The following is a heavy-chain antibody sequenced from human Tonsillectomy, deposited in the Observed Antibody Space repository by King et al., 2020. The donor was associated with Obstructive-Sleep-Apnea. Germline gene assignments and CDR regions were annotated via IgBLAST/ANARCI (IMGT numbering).Heavy chain of an antibody. CDR3: SRDGDLGVSPFDY. CDR1: GFTFSTYS. Sequence: VQLVESGGGLVQPGGSLRLSCAASGFTFSTYSMNWVRQAPGKGLEWCSYISSSSSTIYYVDSVKGRFTISRDNAKKSLYLQMNSLRAEETALYYCSRDGDLGVSPFDYWGQGTLVTVSS. J-gene: IGHJ4*02. D-gene: IGHD3-10*01. V-gene: IGHV3-48*01. CDR2: ISSSSSTI.